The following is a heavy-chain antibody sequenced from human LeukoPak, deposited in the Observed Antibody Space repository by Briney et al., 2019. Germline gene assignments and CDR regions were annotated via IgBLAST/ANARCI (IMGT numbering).Heavy chain of an antibody. V-gene: IGHV3-23*01. CDR1: GFTFSSYA. CDR2: ISGSGGST. D-gene: IGHD6-13*01. J-gene: IGHJ4*02. Sequence: GSLRLSCAASGFTFSSYAMSWVRQAPGKGLEWVSAISGSGGSTYYADSVKGRFTISRDNSKNTLYLQMNSLRAEDTAVYYCAKSPKGGAAGKVPFDYWGQGTLVTVSS. CDR3: AKSPKGGAAGKVPFDY.